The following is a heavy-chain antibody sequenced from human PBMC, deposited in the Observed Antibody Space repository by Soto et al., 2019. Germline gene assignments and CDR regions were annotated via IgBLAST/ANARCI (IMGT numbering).Heavy chain of an antibody. CDR2: IYYSGST. D-gene: IGHD3-10*01. Sequence: SETLSLTCTVSGGSISSYYWSWIRQPPGKGLEWIGYIYYSGSTNYNPSLKSRVTISVDTSKNQFSLKLSSVTAADTAVYYCARMVRGVHHGYYYYYYMDVWGKGTTVTVSS. CDR1: GGSISSYY. J-gene: IGHJ6*03. V-gene: IGHV4-59*01. CDR3: ARMVRGVHHGYYYYYYMDV.